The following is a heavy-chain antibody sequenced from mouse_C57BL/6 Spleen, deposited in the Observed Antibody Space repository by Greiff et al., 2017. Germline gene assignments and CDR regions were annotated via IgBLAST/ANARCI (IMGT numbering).Heavy chain of an antibody. J-gene: IGHJ3*01. Sequence: QVQLQQSGAELAKPGASVKLSCKASGYTFTSYWMPWVKQRPGQGLEWIGYINPSSGYTKYNQKFKDKATLTADKSSSTAYMQLSSLTYEDSAIYYCASPNYYGSSSFAYWGQGTLVTVSA. D-gene: IGHD1-1*01. V-gene: IGHV1-7*01. CDR3: ASPNYYGSSSFAY. CDR2: INPSSGYT. CDR1: GYTFTSYW.